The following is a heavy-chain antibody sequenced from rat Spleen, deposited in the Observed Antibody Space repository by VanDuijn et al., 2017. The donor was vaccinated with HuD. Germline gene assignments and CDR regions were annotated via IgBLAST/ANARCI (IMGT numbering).Heavy chain of an antibody. CDR3: TRHGGLRNWFAY. D-gene: IGHD1-11*01. J-gene: IGHJ3*01. V-gene: IGHV5S13*01. CDR1: GFIFSDYD. CDR2: ISTGGDIT. Sequence: EVQLVESGGGLVQPGRSLKLSCAASGFIFSDYDMAWVRQAPTKGLEWIASISTGGDITYYQGSVKGRFTISRDDAKNTKYLQMDSLGSEDTATYYCTRHGGLRNWFAYWGQGTLVTVSS.